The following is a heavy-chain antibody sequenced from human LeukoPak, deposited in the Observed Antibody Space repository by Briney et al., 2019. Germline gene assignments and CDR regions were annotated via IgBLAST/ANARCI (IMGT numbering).Heavy chain of an antibody. J-gene: IGHJ4*02. CDR3: ATDRGGAPFDY. D-gene: IGHD3-16*01. Sequence: GGSLRLSCTASGFTFNTYGMHWVRQAPGKGLEWVAVIWSNEITTDYPDSVKGRFTISRDNSKNTLYLQMNSLRVEDTAVYYCATDRGGAPFDYWGQGTLVTVSS. V-gene: IGHV3-33*01. CDR1: GFTFNTYG. CDR2: IWSNEITT.